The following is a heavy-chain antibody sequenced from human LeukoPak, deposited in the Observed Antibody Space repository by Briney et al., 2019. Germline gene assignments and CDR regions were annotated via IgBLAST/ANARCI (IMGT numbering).Heavy chain of an antibody. V-gene: IGHV3-23*01. CDR2: ISGSGAST. CDR3: VKDRYSSAYYFEN. CDR1: GFVFSTYA. Sequence: GGSLRPSCAASGFVFSTYAMSWVRQAPGRGLGWVSGISGSGASTYSANTVKGRFTISRDNSKNTLDLQMNSLRAEDTAIYYCVKDRYSSAYYFENWGQGTLVTVSS. J-gene: IGHJ4*02. D-gene: IGHD5-18*01.